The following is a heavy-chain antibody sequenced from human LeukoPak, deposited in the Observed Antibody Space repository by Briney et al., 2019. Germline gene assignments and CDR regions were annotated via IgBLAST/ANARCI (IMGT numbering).Heavy chain of an antibody. V-gene: IGHV4-61*02. D-gene: IGHD3-16*02. J-gene: IGHJ5*02. CDR3: ARGGRPRRDYVWGSYRYSWFDP. Sequence: PSQTLSLTCTVSGGSISSGSYYWSWIRQPAGKGLEWIGRIYTSGSTNYNPSLKSRVTISVDTSKNQFSLKLSSVTAADTAVYYCARGGRPRRDYVWGSYRYSWFDPWGQGTLVTVSS. CDR2: IYTSGST. CDR1: GGSISSGSYY.